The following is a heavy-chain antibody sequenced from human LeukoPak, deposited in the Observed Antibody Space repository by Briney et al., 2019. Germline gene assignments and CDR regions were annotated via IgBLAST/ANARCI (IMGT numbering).Heavy chain of an antibody. V-gene: IGHV3-48*03. D-gene: IGHD5-12*01. Sequence: KGLEWVSKISSSSSRVYYAETLKGRFTISRDNAKSALYLQMTSLRAEDTAVYYCARNRDIVAYFDYWGQGTLVTVSS. CDR2: ISSSSSRV. J-gene: IGHJ4*02. CDR3: ARNRDIVAYFDY.